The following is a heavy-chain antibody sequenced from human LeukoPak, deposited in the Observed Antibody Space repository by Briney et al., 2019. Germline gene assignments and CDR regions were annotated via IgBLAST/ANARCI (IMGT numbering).Heavy chain of an antibody. D-gene: IGHD4-11*01. CDR1: GGSITSTTW. V-gene: IGHV4-4*02. CDR3: ASDMTTVTTPDAFDI. J-gene: IGHJ3*02. CDR2: VYHNGSA. Sequence: SGTLSLTCAVSGGSITSTTWWNWVRQPPGEGLEWIGRVYHNGSATYNTSLKSRVSISVDKSKNQFSLKLSSVTAADTAMYYCASDMTTVTTPDAFDIWGQGTMVTVS.